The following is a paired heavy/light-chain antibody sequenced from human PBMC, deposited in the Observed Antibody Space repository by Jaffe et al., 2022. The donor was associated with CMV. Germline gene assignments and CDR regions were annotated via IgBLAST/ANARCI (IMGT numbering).Light chain of an antibody. V-gene: IGKV3D-15*01. CDR1: EISSRN. CDR2: GAS. Sequence: EIVMTQSPATLSASPGERATLSCRASEISSRNLAWYQQKPGQAPRLLIYGASTRATDIPSRFSGSGSGTEFTLTISSLQSEDFAVYFCQQYHKWPPITFGQGTRLEIK. CDR3: QQYHKWPPIT. J-gene: IGKJ5*01.
Heavy chain of an antibody. Sequence: EVQLVESGGGLVQPGGSLRLSCAASGFPFNNFWMSWVRQAPGEGLEWVANIKEDESEKYYLDSVKGRFTISRDNAKDSLYLQMNSLTAEDTAVYYCATAASCSGDSCNANPESYYFHYWGQGTLVTVSS. CDR3: ATAASCSGDSCNANPESYYFHY. CDR1: GFPFNNFW. D-gene: IGHD2-15*01. CDR2: IKEDESEK. J-gene: IGHJ4*02. V-gene: IGHV3-7*01.